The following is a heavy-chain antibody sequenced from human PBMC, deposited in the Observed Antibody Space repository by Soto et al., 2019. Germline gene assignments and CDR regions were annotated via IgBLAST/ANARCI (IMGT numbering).Heavy chain of an antibody. Sequence: PGESLKISCKGSGYGFAGYWISWVRQKPGKGLEWMGRIDPSDSQTYYSPSFRGHVTISVTKSITTVFLQWSSLRASDTAMYYCARQIYDSDTGPNFQYYFDSWGQGTPVTVS. CDR3: ARQIYDSDTGPNFQYYFDS. CDR2: IDPSDSQT. D-gene: IGHD3-22*01. J-gene: IGHJ4*02. V-gene: IGHV5-10-1*01. CDR1: GYGFAGYW.